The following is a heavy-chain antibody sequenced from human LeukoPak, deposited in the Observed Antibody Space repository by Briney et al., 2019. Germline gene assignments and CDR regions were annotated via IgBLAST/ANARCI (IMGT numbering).Heavy chain of an antibody. CDR3: TTASGWADDAFDI. Sequence: GGSLRLSCAASGFTFSNAWMNWVRQAPGKGLEWVGRIKSKTDGGTTDYAAPVKGRFTISRDDSKNTLYLQMYSLKTEDTAVYYCTTASGWADDAFDIWGQGTMVTVSS. CDR1: GFTFSNAW. CDR2: IKSKTDGGTT. J-gene: IGHJ3*02. D-gene: IGHD6-19*01. V-gene: IGHV3-15*07.